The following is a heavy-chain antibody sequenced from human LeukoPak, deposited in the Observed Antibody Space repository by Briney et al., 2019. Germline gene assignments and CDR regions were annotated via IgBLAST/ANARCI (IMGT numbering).Heavy chain of an antibody. D-gene: IGHD1-26*01. CDR3: ARDQTGSLDY. CDR1: GFTFRSTW. J-gene: IGHJ4*02. V-gene: IGHV3-7*01. CDR2: INQDATTK. Sequence: GVSLRLSCVASGFTFRSTWMAWVGPAPGKGREWVANINQDATTKHYVDSVKDRFTISRDNAKNSLYLQMNSLAVDDTAVYYCARDQTGSLDYWGQGTLVTVSS.